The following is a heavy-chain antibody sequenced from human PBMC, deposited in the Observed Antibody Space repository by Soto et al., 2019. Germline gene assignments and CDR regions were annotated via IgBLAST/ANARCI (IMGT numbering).Heavy chain of an antibody. J-gene: IGHJ5*02. CDR1: GGPISSSSYY. V-gene: IGHV4-39*01. CDR3: ARRGYCTNGVCYTWWFDP. D-gene: IGHD2-8*01. Sequence: TSETLSLTCTVSGGPISSSSYYWGWVRQPPGKGLEWIGSIYYSGSTYYNPSLKRRVTISVDTSKNQFSLKLSSVTAADTAVYYCARRGYCTNGVCYTWWFDPWGQGTLVTVSS. CDR2: IYYSGST.